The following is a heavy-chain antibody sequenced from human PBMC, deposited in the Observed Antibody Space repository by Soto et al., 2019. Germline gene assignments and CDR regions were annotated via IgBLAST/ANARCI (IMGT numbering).Heavy chain of an antibody. V-gene: IGHV1-3*05. Sequence: QVQLVQSGAEEKKPGASVKVSCKASGYTFTSYAMHWVRQAPGQRLEWMGGINAGNGNTKYSQKFQGRVTITRATSASTAYIELSSLRSEDTAVYYCARSIVVVTALDYWGQGTLVTVSS. CDR1: GYTFTSYA. J-gene: IGHJ4*02. CDR3: ARSIVVVTALDY. D-gene: IGHD2-21*02. CDR2: INAGNGNT.